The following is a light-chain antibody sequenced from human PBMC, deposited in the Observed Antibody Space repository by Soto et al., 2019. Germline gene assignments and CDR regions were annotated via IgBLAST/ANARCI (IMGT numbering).Light chain of an antibody. CDR3: QQRSNWPWT. CDR1: QSVSSY. V-gene: IGKV3-11*01. J-gene: IGKJ1*01. CDR2: HAS. Sequence: EVVLTQSPATLSLSPGERATLSCRASQSVSSYLAWYQQKPGQAPRLLIYHASNRATGIPARFSGSGSGTDFTLTISSLEPEDFAVYYCQQRSNWPWTFGQGTEVDIK.